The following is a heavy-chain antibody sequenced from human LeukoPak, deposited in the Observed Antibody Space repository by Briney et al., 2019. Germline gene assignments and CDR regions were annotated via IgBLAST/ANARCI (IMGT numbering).Heavy chain of an antibody. CDR3: ARTGYSSSWYYPPIDY. CDR2: INPSGGST. CDR1: GYTFTSYY. D-gene: IGHD6-13*01. V-gene: IGHV1-46*01. J-gene: IGHJ4*02. Sequence: GASVKVSCKASGYTFTSYYMHWVRQAPGQGLEWMGIINPSGGSTSYAQKFQGRVTMTRDTSTSTVYMELSSLRSEDTAVYYCARTGYSSSWYYPPIDYWGQGTLVTVSS.